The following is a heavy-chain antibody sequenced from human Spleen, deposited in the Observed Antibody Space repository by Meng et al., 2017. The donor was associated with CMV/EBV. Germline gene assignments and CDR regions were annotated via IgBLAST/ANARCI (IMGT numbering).Heavy chain of an antibody. J-gene: IGHJ4*02. Sequence: QVQLQQWGAGLLKPSESLSLTCAVYGGSFSGYYWSWIRQPPGKGLEWIGEINHSGSTNYNPSLKSRVTISVDTSKNQFSLKLSSVTAADTAVYYCARGDLDCSSTSCYGGLDYWGQGTLVTVSS. D-gene: IGHD2-2*01. CDR2: INHSGST. CDR3: ARGDLDCSSTSCYGGLDY. CDR1: GGSFSGYY. V-gene: IGHV4-34*01.